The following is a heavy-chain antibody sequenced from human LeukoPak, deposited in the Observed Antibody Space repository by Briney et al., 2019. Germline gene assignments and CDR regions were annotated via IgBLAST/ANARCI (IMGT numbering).Heavy chain of an antibody. CDR2: IYYRGST. CDR1: GGSISSYY. D-gene: IGHD3-9*01. CDR3: ARWYYDILTGYRYFDY. Sequence: SETLSLTCTVSGGSISSYYWSWIRQPPGKGLEWIGCIYYRGSTNYNPSLKSRVTISVDTSKNQFSLKLSSVTAADTAVYYCARWYYDILTGYRYFDYWGQGILVTVSS. J-gene: IGHJ4*02. V-gene: IGHV4-59*01.